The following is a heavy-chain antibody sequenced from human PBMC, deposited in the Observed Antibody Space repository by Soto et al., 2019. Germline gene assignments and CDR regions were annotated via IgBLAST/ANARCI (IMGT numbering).Heavy chain of an antibody. CDR1: GSTFTSYG. D-gene: IGHD2-2*01. J-gene: IGHJ6*02. Sequence: ASVKVSCKASGSTFTSYGISWVRQAPGQGLEWMGWISAYNGNTNYAQKLQGRVTMTTDTSTSTAYMELRSLRSDDTAVYYCAILGYCSSTSCHTGVDYYYGMDVWGQGTTVTV. CDR3: AILGYCSSTSCHTGVDYYYGMDV. CDR2: ISAYNGNT. V-gene: IGHV1-18*04.